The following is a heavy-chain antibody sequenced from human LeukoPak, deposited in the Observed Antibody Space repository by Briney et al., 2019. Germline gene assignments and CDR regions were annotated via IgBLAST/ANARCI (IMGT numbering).Heavy chain of an antibody. D-gene: IGHD3-22*01. CDR1: GFTFDDYG. Sequence: PGGSLRLSCAASGFTFDDYGMSWVRQAPGKGLEWVSGINWNGGSTGYADSVKGRFTISRDNAKNSLYLQMNSLRAEDTALYYCARCDSGYYYYYMDVWGKGTTVTVSS. CDR3: ARCDSGYYYYYMDV. V-gene: IGHV3-20*04. CDR2: INWNGGST. J-gene: IGHJ6*03.